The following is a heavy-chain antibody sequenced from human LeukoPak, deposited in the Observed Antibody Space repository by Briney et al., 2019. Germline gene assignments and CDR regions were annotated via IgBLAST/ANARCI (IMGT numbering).Heavy chain of an antibody. Sequence: SETLSLTCAVYGGSFSGYYWSWIRQPPGKGLEWIGEINHSGSTNYNPSLKSRVTISVDTSKNQFSLKLSSVTAADTAVYYCARAGYSYGYGFDYWGQGTLVTVSS. J-gene: IGHJ4*02. V-gene: IGHV4-34*01. CDR2: INHSGST. CDR1: GGSFSGYY. D-gene: IGHD5-18*01. CDR3: ARAGYSYGYGFDY.